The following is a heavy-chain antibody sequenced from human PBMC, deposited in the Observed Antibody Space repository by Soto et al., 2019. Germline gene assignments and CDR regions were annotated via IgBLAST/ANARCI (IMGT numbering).Heavy chain of an antibody. J-gene: IGHJ4*02. D-gene: IGHD1-1*01. V-gene: IGHV3-23*01. CDR1: GFTFSSYA. Sequence: GGSLRLSCAASGFTFSSYAMTWVRQAPGKGLEWVSVISGSGGSTYFADSVKGRFTISRDNAKNSLYLQMNSLRAEDTAMYYCAGGQDNRAVNFDYWGQGSLVTVSS. CDR2: ISGSGGST. CDR3: AGGQDNRAVNFDY.